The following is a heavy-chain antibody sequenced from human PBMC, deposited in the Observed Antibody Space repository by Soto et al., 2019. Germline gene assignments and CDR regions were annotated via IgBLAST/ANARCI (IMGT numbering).Heavy chain of an antibody. CDR2: ILYDGSNK. D-gene: IGHD4-17*01. Sequence: QVQLVGSGGGVVQPGRSLRLSCAASGFTFSSYGMHWVRQAPGKGLEWVAVILYDGSNKYYADSVKGRFTISRDNSKNTLYLQMNSLRAEDTAVYYCARGYDYGDLYYFDYWGQGTLVTVSS. CDR3: ARGYDYGDLYYFDY. CDR1: GFTFSSYG. V-gene: IGHV3-33*01. J-gene: IGHJ4*02.